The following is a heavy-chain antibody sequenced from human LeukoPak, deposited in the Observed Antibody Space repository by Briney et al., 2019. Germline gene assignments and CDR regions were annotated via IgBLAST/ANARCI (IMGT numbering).Heavy chain of an antibody. J-gene: IGHJ5*02. CDR3: AREGMTTDNWFDP. CDR1: GGTFSSYA. Sequence: ASVKVSCKASGGTFSSYAISWVRQAPGQGLEWMGGIIPIFGTANYAQKFQGRVTITADESTSTAYMELSSLRSEDTAVYYCAREGMTTDNWFDPWGQGTLVTVSS. D-gene: IGHD4-17*01. V-gene: IGHV1-69*13. CDR2: IIPIFGTA.